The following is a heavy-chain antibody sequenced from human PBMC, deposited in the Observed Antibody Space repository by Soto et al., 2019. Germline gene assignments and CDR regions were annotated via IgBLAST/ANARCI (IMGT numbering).Heavy chain of an antibody. D-gene: IGHD3-10*01. CDR1: GFTFSSHS. V-gene: IGHV3-21*01. Sequence: GGSLRLSCAASGFTFSSHSMHWVRQAPGKGLEWVSCISSSSSSTYYPDSVKGRFTISRDNPKSSLFLQMNSLRAEDTAVYYCARGGNYGYFDFWGPRTLVTVSS. CDR3: ARGGNYGYFDF. J-gene: IGHJ4*01. CDR2: ISSSSSST.